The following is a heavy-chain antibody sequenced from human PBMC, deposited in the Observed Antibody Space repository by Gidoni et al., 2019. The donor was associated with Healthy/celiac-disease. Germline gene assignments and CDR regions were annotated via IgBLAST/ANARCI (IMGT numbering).Heavy chain of an antibody. CDR2: IVVGSGNT. V-gene: IGHV1-58*01. CDR1: GFTFTSSA. D-gene: IGHD5-18*01. J-gene: IGHJ4*02. CDR3: AAIQYSYGYYFDY. Sequence: QMQLVQSGPEVKKPGTSVKVSCKASGFTFTSSAVQWVRQARGQRLEWLGWIVVGSGNTNYAQKFQERVTITRDMSTSTAYMEVSSLRSEDTAVYYCAAIQYSYGYYFDYWSQGTLVTVSS.